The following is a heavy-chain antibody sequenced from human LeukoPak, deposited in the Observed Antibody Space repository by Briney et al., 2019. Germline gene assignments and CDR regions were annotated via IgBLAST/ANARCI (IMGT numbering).Heavy chain of an antibody. CDR1: GGSVTSTNR. Sequence: KPSGTLSLTCGVSGGSVTSTNRWTWVRQPPGKGLEWIGEVHLDGRTNYNPSLKSRLTMSVDLSENHISLKLTSVTAADTAVYYCAREGGFYRPLDYSGQGTLVTVSS. CDR2: VHLDGRT. J-gene: IGHJ4*02. CDR3: AREGGFYRPLDY. D-gene: IGHD3-3*01. V-gene: IGHV4-4*02.